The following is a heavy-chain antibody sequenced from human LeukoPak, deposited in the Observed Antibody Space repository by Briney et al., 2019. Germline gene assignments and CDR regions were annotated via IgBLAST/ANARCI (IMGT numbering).Heavy chain of an antibody. D-gene: IGHD1-1*01. CDR2: TSGTGGNT. V-gene: IGHV3-23*01. J-gene: IGHJ5*02. Sequence: GSPKLFCSASGFTFSNHAIRWGRQGPGEGVEWVSVTSGTGGNTYYADSVKGRFTISRDNSDNTLDLQMNSLRAEDTAVYYCARDRELERNWFDPWGQGTLVIVSS. CDR3: ARDRELERNWFDP. CDR1: GFTFSNHA.